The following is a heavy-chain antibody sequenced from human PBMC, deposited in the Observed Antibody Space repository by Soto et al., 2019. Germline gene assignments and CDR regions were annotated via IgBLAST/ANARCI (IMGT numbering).Heavy chain of an antibody. CDR3: ARTRCTGGSCYSWSLDY. CDR2: RYYSEST. J-gene: IGHJ4*02. Sequence: SETLSLTCTVSGGSITTGGYYWSWIRQLPGKGLEWIGHRYYSESTYYNPSLKSRVSISLDTSKNQFSLKLSFVTAADTATYYCARTRCTGGSCYSWSLDYWCQGAPVKVFS. CDR1: GGSITTGGYY. V-gene: IGHV4-31*03. D-gene: IGHD2-15*01.